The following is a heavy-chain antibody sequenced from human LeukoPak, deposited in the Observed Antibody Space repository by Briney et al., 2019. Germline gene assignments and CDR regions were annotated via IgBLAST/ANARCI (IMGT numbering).Heavy chain of an antibody. CDR1: GGSISSVGYS. CDR2: FYHSGST. CDR3: ARSIVLLPAAIGWFDP. V-gene: IGHV4-30-2*01. D-gene: IGHD2-2*01. J-gene: IGHJ5*02. Sequence: SQTLSLTCSFSGGSISSVGYSWSWIRQPPGKGLEWIGYFYHSGSTYYNPSLKSRVIISVDRSKNQFSLKLSSVAAADTAVYYCARSIVLLPAAIGWFDPWGQGTLVTVSS.